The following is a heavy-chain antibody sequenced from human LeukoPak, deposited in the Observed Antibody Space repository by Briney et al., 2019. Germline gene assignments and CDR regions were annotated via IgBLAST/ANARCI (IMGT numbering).Heavy chain of an antibody. CDR1: RYTFTNYA. V-gene: IGHV1-3*01. CDR3: TRGIWSSHNKDYYFDY. Sequence: ASVKVSCKASRYTFTNYAMNWVRQAPGQRPEWMGWINAGNGNTKSSQRFQDRVTITRDTSASTAYMELNSLRSEDTAVYYCTRGIWSSHNKDYYFDYWGQGSLVTVSS. D-gene: IGHD2-2*01. J-gene: IGHJ4*02. CDR2: INAGNGNT.